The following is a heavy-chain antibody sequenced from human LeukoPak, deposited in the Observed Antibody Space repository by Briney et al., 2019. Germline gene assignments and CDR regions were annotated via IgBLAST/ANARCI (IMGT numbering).Heavy chain of an antibody. V-gene: IGHV4-59*08. Sequence: PSETLSLTCTVSSGSISSYYWSWIRQPPGKGLEWIGSIYHSGSTYYNPSLKSRVTISVDTSKNQFSLKLSSVTAADTAVYYCARTIAAASFEYFGYWGQGTLVTVSS. D-gene: IGHD6-13*01. CDR2: IYHSGST. J-gene: IGHJ4*02. CDR3: ARTIAAASFEYFGY. CDR1: SGSISSYY.